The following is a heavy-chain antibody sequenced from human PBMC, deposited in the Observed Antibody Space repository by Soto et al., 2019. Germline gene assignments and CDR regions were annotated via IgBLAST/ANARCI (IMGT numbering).Heavy chain of an antibody. Sequence: EVRLLESGGGLVQPGGSLRLSCAASAFTFSSYAMTWVRQAPGKGLEWVSAIGSTGGTTYYADSVKGRFTISRDNSKNTLYLQMNSLRAEDTATYYCAKYFYASPASRGAYDIWGQGTMVTVSS. CDR3: AKYFYASPASRGAYDI. CDR2: IGSTGGTT. CDR1: AFTFSSYA. V-gene: IGHV3-23*01. D-gene: IGHD3-22*01. J-gene: IGHJ3*02.